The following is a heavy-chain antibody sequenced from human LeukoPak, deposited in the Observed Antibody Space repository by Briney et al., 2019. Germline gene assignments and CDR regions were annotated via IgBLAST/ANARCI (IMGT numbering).Heavy chain of an antibody. CDR3: ARGYYGSGSYYYYMGV. Sequence: SETLSLTCAVSGGSISSGGYSWSWIRQPPGKGLEWIGNIYYSGTTNYNPSLKSRVTISVDTSKNQFSLKLSSVTAADTAVYYCARGYYGSGSYYYYMGVWGKGTTVTISS. CDR1: GGSISSGGYS. V-gene: IGHV4-61*08. J-gene: IGHJ6*03. D-gene: IGHD3-10*01. CDR2: IYYSGTT.